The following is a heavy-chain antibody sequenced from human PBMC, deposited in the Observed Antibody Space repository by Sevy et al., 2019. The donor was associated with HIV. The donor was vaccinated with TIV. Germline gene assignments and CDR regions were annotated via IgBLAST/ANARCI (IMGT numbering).Heavy chain of an antibody. V-gene: IGHV3-30*04. CDR1: GFIFSNFA. CDR3: ARGENDDEFFQY. J-gene: IGHJ1*01. D-gene: IGHD1-26*01. CDR2: TSYDGSHK. Sequence: GGSLRPSCTVSGFIFSNFAMHWVRQAPGKGREGVAVTSYDGSHKYYADSVKGRFTVSRDNSRNILSLEMSSLRRDDTAVYYCARGENDDEFFQYWGQGTLVTVSS.